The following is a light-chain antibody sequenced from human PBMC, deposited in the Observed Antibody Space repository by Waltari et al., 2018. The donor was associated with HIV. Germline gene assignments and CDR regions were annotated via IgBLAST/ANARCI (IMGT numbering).Light chain of an antibody. CDR1: SSDVGSYNL. V-gene: IGLV2-23*02. CDR3: CSYAGSRIP. J-gene: IGLJ2*01. Sequence: QSALTQPASVSGSFGQSITIPCTGSSSDVGSYNLVSWYQHHPGKAPKLILYEVFKRPSGVSNRFSGSKSGNTASLTVSGLQAEDEGHYYCCSYAGSRIPFGGGTKLTVL. CDR2: EVF.